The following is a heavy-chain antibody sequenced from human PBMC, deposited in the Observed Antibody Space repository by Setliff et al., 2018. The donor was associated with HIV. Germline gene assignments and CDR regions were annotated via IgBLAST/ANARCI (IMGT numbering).Heavy chain of an antibody. CDR2: INHSGGT. CDR3: ARGWGHDGFDF. CDR1: GRSFSGYY. J-gene: IGHJ3*01. Sequence: SETLSLTCAVYGRSFSGYYWNWIRQSPGKGLEWIGEINHSGGTNYNPSIKSRVTMSIDTSKNQFSLNVSSVTAADTAVYYCARGWGHDGFDFWGQGTMVTVS. V-gene: IGHV4-34*01. D-gene: IGHD7-27*01.